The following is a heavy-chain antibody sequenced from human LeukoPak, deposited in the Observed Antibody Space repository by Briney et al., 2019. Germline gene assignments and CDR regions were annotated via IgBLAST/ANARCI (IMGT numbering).Heavy chain of an antibody. V-gene: IGHV4-59*01. CDR3: ARGGAARLHFQN. Sequence: SETLSHTCTVSGVSISTYYWNWIRQPPGKGLEWIGYIYHSGSTNYNPSLQSRVTISVDTSKNQFSLNLNSVTAADTAVYYCARGGAARLHFQNWGQGTLVTVSS. D-gene: IGHD6-6*01. J-gene: IGHJ1*01. CDR1: GVSISTYY. CDR2: IYHSGST.